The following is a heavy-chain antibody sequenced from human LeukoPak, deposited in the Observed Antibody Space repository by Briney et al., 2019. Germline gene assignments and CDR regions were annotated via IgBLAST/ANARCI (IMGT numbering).Heavy chain of an antibody. V-gene: IGHV4-34*01. Sequence: SETLSLTCAVYGGSFSGYYWSWLRQPPGKGLEWVGEITHSGSTNYNPSLKSRVTISVDTSKNQFSLKLSSVTAADTAVYYCARGLGYYDFWSGYYSNPLFDYWGQGTLVTVSS. CDR2: ITHSGST. J-gene: IGHJ4*02. CDR3: ARGLGYYDFWSGYYSNPLFDY. D-gene: IGHD3-3*01. CDR1: GGSFSGYY.